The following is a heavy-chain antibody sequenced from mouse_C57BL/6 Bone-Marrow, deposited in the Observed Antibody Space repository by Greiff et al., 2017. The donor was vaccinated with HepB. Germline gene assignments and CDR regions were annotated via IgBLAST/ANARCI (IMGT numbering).Heavy chain of an antibody. CDR2: IYPGNGDT. Sequence: QVQLKQSGAELVRPGASVKMSCKASGYTFTSYNMHWVKQTPRQGLEWIGAIYPGNGDTSYNQKFKGKATLTVDKSSSTAYMQLSSLTSEDSAVYFCARAITTVVATYYYAMDYWGQGTSVTVSS. CDR3: ARAITTVVATYYYAMDY. CDR1: GYTFTSYN. J-gene: IGHJ4*01. V-gene: IGHV1-12*01. D-gene: IGHD1-1*01.